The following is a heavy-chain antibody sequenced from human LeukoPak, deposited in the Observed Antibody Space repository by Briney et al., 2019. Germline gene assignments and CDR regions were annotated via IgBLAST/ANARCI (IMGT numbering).Heavy chain of an antibody. J-gene: IGHJ3*02. Sequence: GGSLRLSCAASGFTFSDYYMSWIRQAPGKGLEWVSYISSSGSTIHYADSVKGRFTISRDNAKNSLYLQMNSLRAEDTAVYYCARDYYDSSGNDAFDIWGQGTMVTVSS. CDR1: GFTFSDYY. D-gene: IGHD3-22*01. V-gene: IGHV3-11*04. CDR3: ARDYYDSSGNDAFDI. CDR2: ISSSGSTI.